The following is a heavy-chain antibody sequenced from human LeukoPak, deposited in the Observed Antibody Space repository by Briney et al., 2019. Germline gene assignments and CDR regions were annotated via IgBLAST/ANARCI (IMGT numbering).Heavy chain of an antibody. V-gene: IGHV3-7*04. Sequence: PGGSLRLSCAAFGFTFNTHWLSWVRQAPGKGLEWVANINEDVSERHYVESVKGRFTISRDHSKNTLYLQMDSLRPDDTSVFFCVRGMPTVSVGPHYYVDVWGEGTTVTVSS. CDR3: VRGMPTVSVGPHYYVDV. CDR2: INEDVSER. D-gene: IGHD4-17*01. J-gene: IGHJ6*03. CDR1: GFTFNTHW.